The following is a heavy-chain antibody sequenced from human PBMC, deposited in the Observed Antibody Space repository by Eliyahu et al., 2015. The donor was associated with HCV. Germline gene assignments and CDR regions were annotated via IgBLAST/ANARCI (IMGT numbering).Heavy chain of an antibody. J-gene: IGHJ4*02. CDR2: IYTSGST. CDR1: GGSISSGSYY. V-gene: IGHV4-61*02. Sequence: QVQLQESGPGLVKPSQTLSLTCTVSGGSISSGSYYWSWIRQPAGKGLEWIGRIYTSGSTNYNPSLKSRVTISVDTSKNQFSLKLSSVTAADTAVYYCARAAPYDFWSGYSAGYFDYWGQGTLVTVSS. D-gene: IGHD3-3*01. CDR3: ARAAPYDFWSGYSAGYFDY.